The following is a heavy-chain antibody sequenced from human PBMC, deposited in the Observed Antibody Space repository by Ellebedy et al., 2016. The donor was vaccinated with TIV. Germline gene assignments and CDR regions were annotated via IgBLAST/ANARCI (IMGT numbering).Heavy chain of an antibody. CDR1: GFSFSSYA. CDR2: IGVTGIDT. Sequence: GESLKISCAASGFSFSSYAMSWVRQAPGKGLEWVSAIGVTGIDTHYADSVKGRFTMSRDNSNNMLYLHMDGLRAGDTALYYCAKEGGSTRYHFDYWGQGTLVFVSS. J-gene: IGHJ4*02. D-gene: IGHD3-9*01. CDR3: AKEGGSTRYHFDY. V-gene: IGHV3-23*01.